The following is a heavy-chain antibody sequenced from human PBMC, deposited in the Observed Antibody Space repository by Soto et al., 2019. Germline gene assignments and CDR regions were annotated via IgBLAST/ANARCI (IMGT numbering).Heavy chain of an antibody. Sequence: SLRLSCAASGFTFDDHAMHWVRQGPGKGLEWVSGISWNSGTIVYADSVKGRFTISRENTKNSLYLQMESLRREDTALYYCAKDITSTGWYFVLDLWGQGTPVTVSS. CDR1: GFTFDDHA. CDR2: ISWNSGTI. V-gene: IGHV3-9*01. CDR3: AKDITSTGWYFVLDL. J-gene: IGHJ6*02. D-gene: IGHD6-19*01.